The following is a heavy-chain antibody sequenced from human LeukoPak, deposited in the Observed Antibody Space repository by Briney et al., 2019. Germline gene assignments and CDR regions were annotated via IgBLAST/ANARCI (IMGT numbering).Heavy chain of an antibody. D-gene: IGHD5-18*01. CDR1: GFTFSSHW. V-gene: IGHV3-7*01. CDR3: AGDLSGIAGYTYGRGIDY. Sequence: GGSLRLSCAASGFTFSSHWMSWVRQAPGKGLEWVANIKKDGSEKYYVDAVKGRFTIPRDNAKTSLYLQMNSLRAEDTAVYYCAGDLSGIAGYTYGRGIDYWGQGTLVTVSS. J-gene: IGHJ4*02. CDR2: IKKDGSEK.